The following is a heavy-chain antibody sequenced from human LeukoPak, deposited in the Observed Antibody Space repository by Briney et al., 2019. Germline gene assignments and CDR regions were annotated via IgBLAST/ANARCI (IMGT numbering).Heavy chain of an antibody. J-gene: IGHJ4*02. CDR1: GGSISSGGYY. CDR3: ARARNYYDSSGYLDC. CDR2: ISSSSRYI. Sequence: LSLTCTVSGGSISSGGYYWSWIRQHPGKGLEWVSSISSSSRYIFYADSIKGRFTISRDNAKNSLYLQVNSLRAEDTAVYYCARARNYYDSSGYLDCWGQGTQVTVSS. D-gene: IGHD3-22*01. V-gene: IGHV3-11*06.